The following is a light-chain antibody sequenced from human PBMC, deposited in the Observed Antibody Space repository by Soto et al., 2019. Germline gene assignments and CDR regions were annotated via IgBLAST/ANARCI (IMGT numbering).Light chain of an antibody. CDR2: AAS. CDR1: QGISNY. CDR3: LKYNNAPRT. J-gene: IGKJ1*01. V-gene: IGKV1-27*01. Sequence: DIQMTQSPSSLSASVGDTVTITCRASQGISNYLAWYQQKPGQVPNLLIYAASTLQSGVPSRFSGSGSGTDVTLTIRSLRPEYGATYYCLKYNNAPRTFGQGTKVEI.